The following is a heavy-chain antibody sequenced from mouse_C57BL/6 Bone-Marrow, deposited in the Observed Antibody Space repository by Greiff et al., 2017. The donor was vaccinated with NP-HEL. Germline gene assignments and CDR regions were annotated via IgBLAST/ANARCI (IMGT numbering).Heavy chain of an antibody. CDR2: IDPSDSYT. J-gene: IGHJ4*01. CDR1: GYTFTSYW. D-gene: IGHD2-14*01. Sequence: QVQLQQPGAELVKPGASVKLSCKASGYTFTSYWMQWVKQRPGQGLEWIGEIDPSDSYTNYNQKFKGKATLTVDTSSSTAYMQLSSLTSEDSAVYYCARSGYRGYYAMDYWGQGTSVTVSS. V-gene: IGHV1-50*01. CDR3: ARSGYRGYYAMDY.